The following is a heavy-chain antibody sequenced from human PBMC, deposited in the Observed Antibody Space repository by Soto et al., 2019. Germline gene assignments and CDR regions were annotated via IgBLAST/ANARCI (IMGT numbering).Heavy chain of an antibody. CDR2: ISGSGGST. Sequence: GGSLRLPCAASGFTFSSYAMSWVRQAPGKGLEWVSAISGSGGSTYYADSVKGRFTISRDNSKNTLYLQMNSLRAEDTAVYYCANLLYGDYVASGYWGQGTLVTVSS. CDR3: ANLLYGDYVASGY. V-gene: IGHV3-23*01. J-gene: IGHJ4*02. CDR1: GFTFSSYA. D-gene: IGHD4-17*01.